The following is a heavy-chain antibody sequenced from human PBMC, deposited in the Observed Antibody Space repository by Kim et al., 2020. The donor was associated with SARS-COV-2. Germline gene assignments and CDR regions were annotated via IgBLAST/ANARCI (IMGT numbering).Heavy chain of an antibody. J-gene: IGHJ4*02. D-gene: IGHD6-19*01. CDR2: DGADT. CDR3: TNRAWLEA. V-gene: IGHV3-7*03. Sequence: DGADTHYVNAVKGRFTLPRDKDKNSLFLQMNRLRAEDKAVYYCTNRAWLEAWGQGTLVTVSS.